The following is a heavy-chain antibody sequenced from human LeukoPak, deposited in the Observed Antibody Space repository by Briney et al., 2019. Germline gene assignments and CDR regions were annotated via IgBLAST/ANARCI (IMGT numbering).Heavy chain of an antibody. D-gene: IGHD2-15*01. Sequence: SETLSLTCTVSGGSISSSSYYWGWIRQPPGKGLEWIGSIYYSGSTYYNPSLKSRVTISVDTSKNQFSLKLSSVTAADTAVYYCASCSGGSYYYWYFDLWGRGTLVTVSS. V-gene: IGHV4-39*07. CDR2: IYYSGST. CDR1: GGSISSSSYY. J-gene: IGHJ2*01. CDR3: ASCSGGSYYYWYFDL.